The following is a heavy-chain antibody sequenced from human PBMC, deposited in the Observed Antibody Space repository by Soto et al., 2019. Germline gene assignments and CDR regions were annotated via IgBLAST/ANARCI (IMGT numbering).Heavy chain of an antibody. J-gene: IGHJ5*02. CDR1: GYTFTSYD. D-gene: IGHD6-13*01. CDR3: ARGIAVRQQLVRSRWFDP. Sequence: GASVKVSCKASGYTFTSYDINWVRQATGQGLEWMGWMNPNSGNTGYAQKFQGRVTMTRNTSISTAYMELSSLRSEDTAVYYCARGIAVRQQLVRSRWFDPWGQGTLVTVSS. CDR2: MNPNSGNT. V-gene: IGHV1-8*01.